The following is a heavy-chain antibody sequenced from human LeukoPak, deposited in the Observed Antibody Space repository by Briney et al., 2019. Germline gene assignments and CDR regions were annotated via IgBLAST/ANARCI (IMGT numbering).Heavy chain of an antibody. CDR3: ARHSNWNYPGGVDY. D-gene: IGHD1-7*01. J-gene: IGHJ4*02. CDR1: GGSISSSSYY. V-gene: IGHV4-39*01. Sequence: PSQTLSLTCTVSGGSISSSSYYWGWIRQPPGKGLEWIGTTYYSGGTYYNPSLKSQITISVDTSKNQFSLKLSSVAATDTAVYYCARHSNWNYPGGVDYWGQGTLVTVSS. CDR2: TYYSGGT.